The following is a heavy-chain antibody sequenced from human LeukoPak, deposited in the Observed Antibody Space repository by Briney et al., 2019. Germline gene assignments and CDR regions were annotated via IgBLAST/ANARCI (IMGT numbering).Heavy chain of an antibody. J-gene: IGHJ6*02. CDR1: GYTFTSYG. D-gene: IGHD2-2*01. Sequence: ASVKVSCKASGYTFTSYGISWVRQAPGQGLGWMGWISAYNGNTNYAQKLQGRVTMATDTSTSTGYMELRSLRSGDTAVYYCARSYQLLWGVVDYSHPYGMDVSGQGTTVTVPS. V-gene: IGHV1-18*01. CDR2: ISAYNGNT. CDR3: ARSYQLLWGVVDYSHPYGMDV.